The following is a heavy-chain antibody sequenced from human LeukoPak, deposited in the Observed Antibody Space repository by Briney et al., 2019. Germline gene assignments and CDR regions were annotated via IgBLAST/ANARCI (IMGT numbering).Heavy chain of an antibody. CDR1: GFTVSSYS. CDR2: ISSSSSYI. D-gene: IGHD2-15*01. J-gene: IGHJ4*02. Sequence: GGSLRLSCAASGFTVSSYSMNWVRQAPGKGLEWVSSISSSSSYIYYADSVKGRSTISRDNAKNSLYLQMNSLRAEDTAVYYCAREACSGGSCYSGYWGQGTLVTVSS. V-gene: IGHV3-21*01. CDR3: AREACSGGSCYSGY.